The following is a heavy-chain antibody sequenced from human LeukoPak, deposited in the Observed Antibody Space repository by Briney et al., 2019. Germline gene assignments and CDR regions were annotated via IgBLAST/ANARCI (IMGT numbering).Heavy chain of an antibody. D-gene: IGHD2-21*02. Sequence: PGGSLRLSCAASGFTFRTYSMNWVRQAPGKGLEWVSVVYSGGSTYYVDSVEGRFTISRDNSKNTLYLQMNSLRAEDTAVYYCARAWGRDYYFDYWGQGTLVTVSS. V-gene: IGHV3-53*01. CDR1: GFTFRTYS. CDR3: ARAWGRDYYFDY. CDR2: VYSGGST. J-gene: IGHJ4*02.